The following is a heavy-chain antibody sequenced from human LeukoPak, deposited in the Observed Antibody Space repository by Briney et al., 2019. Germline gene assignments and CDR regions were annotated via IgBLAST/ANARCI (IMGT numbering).Heavy chain of an antibody. D-gene: IGHD5-18*01. CDR1: GFTFSSYS. Sequence: GGSLRLSCAASGFTFSSYSMNWVRQAPGKGLEWVSYISSSSSTIYYADPVKGRFTISRDNAKNSLYLQMNSLRAEDTAVYYCARAGRRGYSYANDAFDIWGQGTMVTVSS. CDR2: ISSSSSTI. CDR3: ARAGRRGYSYANDAFDI. J-gene: IGHJ3*02. V-gene: IGHV3-48*04.